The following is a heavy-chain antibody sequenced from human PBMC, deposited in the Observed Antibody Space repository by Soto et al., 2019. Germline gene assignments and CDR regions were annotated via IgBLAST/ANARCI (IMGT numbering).Heavy chain of an antibody. CDR2: ISSNGGST. D-gene: IGHD1-26*01. Sequence: GGSLRLSCSASGFTFSSYAMHWVRQAPGKGLEYVSAISSNGGSTYYADSVKGRFTISRDNSKNTVYLQMSSLRVEDTAIYYCAKGKGVGATPDGANCWGQGTLVTVSS. J-gene: IGHJ4*02. CDR3: AKGKGVGATPDGANC. CDR1: GFTFSSYA. V-gene: IGHV3-64D*06.